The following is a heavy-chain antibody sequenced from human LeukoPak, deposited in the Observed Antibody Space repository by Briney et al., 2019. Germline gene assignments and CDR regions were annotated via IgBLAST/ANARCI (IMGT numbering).Heavy chain of an antibody. CDR2: INPNSGGT. J-gene: IGHJ4*02. Sequence: ASVKVSCKASGYTFTGYYMHWVRQAPGQGLEWMGRINPNSGGTNYAQKFQGRVTMTRDTSISTAYMELSRLRSDDTAVYYCARGIPPGYDILTGLPPEGYWGQGTLVTVSS. CDR1: GYTFTGYY. D-gene: IGHD3-9*01. CDR3: ARGIPPGYDILTGLPPEGY. V-gene: IGHV1-2*06.